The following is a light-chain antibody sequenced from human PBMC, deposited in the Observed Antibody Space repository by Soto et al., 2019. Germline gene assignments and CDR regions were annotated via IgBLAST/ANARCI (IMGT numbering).Light chain of an antibody. V-gene: IGKV3-20*01. CDR1: QTLSSSF. Sequence: EIVLTQSPGTLSLSPGERATLSCRTSQTLSSSFLAWYQQTPGQAPRLLIYDTSTRAIDIPDRFSGSGSGTDFTLTISRLEPEDFAVSYCQQYGYLGTLGQGTKVDIK. CDR2: DTS. J-gene: IGKJ1*01. CDR3: QQYGYLGT.